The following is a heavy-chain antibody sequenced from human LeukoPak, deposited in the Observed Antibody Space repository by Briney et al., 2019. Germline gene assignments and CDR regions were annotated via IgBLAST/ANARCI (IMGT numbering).Heavy chain of an antibody. J-gene: IGHJ6*02. Sequence: PSETLSLTCTVSGGSISSGDYYWSWIRQPPGKGLEWLGYIYYSGSTYYNPSLKSRVTISVDTSKNQFSLKLSSVTAVDTAVYYCARDRYYDFWSGYYTGRWGGSNYGMDVWGQGTTVTVSS. V-gene: IGHV4-30-4*01. CDR2: IYYSGST. CDR1: GGSISSGDYY. CDR3: ARDRYYDFWSGYYTGRWGGSNYGMDV. D-gene: IGHD3-3*01.